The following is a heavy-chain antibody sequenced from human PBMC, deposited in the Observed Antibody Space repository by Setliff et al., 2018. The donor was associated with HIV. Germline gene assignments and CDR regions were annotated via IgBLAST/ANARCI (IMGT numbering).Heavy chain of an antibody. Sequence: SETLSLTCTVSGGSIKSYSWSWIRQPAGKGLEWIGRVCTSGDTNYNPSLQSRVAMSVDTSKNQFSLNLNSVTAADTAIYYCARERVVRGVVDPGTSQIFDNWGQGILVTVSS. D-gene: IGHD3-10*01. J-gene: IGHJ4*02. CDR2: VCTSGDT. V-gene: IGHV4-4*07. CDR3: ARERVVRGVVDPGTSQIFDN. CDR1: GGSIKSYS.